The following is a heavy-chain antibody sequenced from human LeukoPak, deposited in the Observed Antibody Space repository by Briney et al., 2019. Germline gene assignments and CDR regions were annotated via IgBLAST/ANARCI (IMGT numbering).Heavy chain of an antibody. D-gene: IGHD5-18*01. J-gene: IGHJ5*02. Sequence: SETLSLTCAVYGGSFSGYYWSWLRQPPGKGLEWLGEINHSGSTNYNPSLKSRFTISVDTPKNQFSLKLSSVTAADTAVYYCARGGGRYSYGPRFDPWGQGTLVTVSS. CDR2: INHSGST. CDR1: GGSFSGYY. V-gene: IGHV4-34*01. CDR3: ARGGGRYSYGPRFDP.